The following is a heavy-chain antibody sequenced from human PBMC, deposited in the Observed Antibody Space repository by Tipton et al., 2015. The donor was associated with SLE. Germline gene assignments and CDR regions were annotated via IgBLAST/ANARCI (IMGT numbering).Heavy chain of an antibody. CDR1: GFTFSSYG. CDR2: IRYDGSNK. V-gene: IGHV3-30*02. Sequence: SLRLSCAASGFTFSSYGMHWVRQAPGKGLEWVAFIRYDGSNKYYADSVKGRFTISRDNSKNTLYLQMNSLRAEEPAVYYSFIAAAGFDYWGQGTLVTVSS. J-gene: IGHJ4*02. CDR3: FIAAAGFDY. D-gene: IGHD6-13*01.